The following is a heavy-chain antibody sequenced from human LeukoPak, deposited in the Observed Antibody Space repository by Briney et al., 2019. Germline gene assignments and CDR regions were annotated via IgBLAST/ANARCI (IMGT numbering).Heavy chain of an antibody. Sequence: GRSLRLSCAASGFTFSSYAMHWVRQAPGKGLEWVAVISYDGSNKYYADSVKGRFTISRDNSKNTLYLQMNSLRAEDTAVYYCARDELEERFLEWFSKYYYYYGMDVWGQGTTVTVSS. V-gene: IGHV3-30-3*01. CDR2: ISYDGSNK. CDR3: ARDELEERFLEWFSKYYYYYGMDV. CDR1: GFTFSSYA. D-gene: IGHD3-3*01. J-gene: IGHJ6*02.